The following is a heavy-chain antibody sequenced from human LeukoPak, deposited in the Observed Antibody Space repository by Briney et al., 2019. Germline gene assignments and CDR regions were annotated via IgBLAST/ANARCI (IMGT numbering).Heavy chain of an antibody. J-gene: IGHJ4*02. CDR2: ISYDGSNK. Sequence: GRSLRLSCAASGFTFSSYAMHWVRQAPGKGLEWVAVISYDGSNKYYADSVKGRFTISRDNSKNTLYLQMNSLRAEDTAVYYCARGREMAPTYYFDYWGQGTLVTVSS. CDR3: ARGREMAPTYYFDY. CDR1: GFTFSSYA. V-gene: IGHV3-30-3*01. D-gene: IGHD5-24*01.